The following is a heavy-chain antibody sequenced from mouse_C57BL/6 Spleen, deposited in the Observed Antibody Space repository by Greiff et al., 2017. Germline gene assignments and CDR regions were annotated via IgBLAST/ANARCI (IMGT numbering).Heavy chain of an antibody. V-gene: IGHV14-2*01. CDR1: GFNIKDYY. J-gene: IGHJ2*01. Sequence: VQLKESGAELVKPGASVKLSCTASGFNIKDYYMHWVKQRTEQGLEWIGRIDPEDGETKYAPKFQGKATITADTSSNTAYLQLRILTSEDTAVYYCASVYSCNLYYFDYWGQGTTRTVSS. D-gene: IGHD2-1*01. CDR3: ASVYSCNLYYFDY. CDR2: IDPEDGET.